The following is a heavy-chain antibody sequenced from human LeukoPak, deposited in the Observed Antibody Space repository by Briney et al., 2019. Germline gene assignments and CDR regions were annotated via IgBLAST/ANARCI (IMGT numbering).Heavy chain of an antibody. D-gene: IGHD3-10*01. CDR3: AREGYYGSGSPPSLYFDY. Sequence: GGSLRLSCAASGFTFRSYVIHWVRQAPGKGLEWVAVTSSDLNVKLYADSVKGRLTISRDNSRSTLYLQMNSLRPEDTAIYYCAREGYYGSGSPPSLYFDYWGQGTLVTVSS. CDR1: GFTFRSYV. CDR2: TSSDLNVK. V-gene: IGHV3-30-3*01. J-gene: IGHJ4*02.